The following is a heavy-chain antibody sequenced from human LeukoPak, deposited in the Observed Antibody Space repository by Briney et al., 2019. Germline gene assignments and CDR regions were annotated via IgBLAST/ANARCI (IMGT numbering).Heavy chain of an antibody. CDR2: ISSRGGTI. Sequence: GGSLRLSCAASGFTFSDYYMSWIRQAPGKGLEWVSYISSRGGTINYADSVKGRFTISSDNAKNSLHLQMNSLRAEDTAVYYCARVGSSGYPIDYWGQGTLVTVSS. V-gene: IGHV3-11*01. J-gene: IGHJ4*02. D-gene: IGHD3-22*01. CDR1: GFTFSDYY. CDR3: ARVGSSGYPIDY.